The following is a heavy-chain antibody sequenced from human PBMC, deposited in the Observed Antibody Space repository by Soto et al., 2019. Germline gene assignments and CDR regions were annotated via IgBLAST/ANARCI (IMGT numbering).Heavy chain of an antibody. Sequence: SEALSVTCAVSGGSISRGGYSWNWIRQLPGKGLEWIGYIYHSGSTYYNPSLKSRVTISVDRSKNQFSLRLSSVTAADTAVYYCAGGIAARPLGYWGQGTLVTVSS. J-gene: IGHJ4*02. CDR2: IYHSGST. D-gene: IGHD6-6*01. V-gene: IGHV4-30-2*06. CDR1: GGSISRGGYS. CDR3: AGGIAARPLGY.